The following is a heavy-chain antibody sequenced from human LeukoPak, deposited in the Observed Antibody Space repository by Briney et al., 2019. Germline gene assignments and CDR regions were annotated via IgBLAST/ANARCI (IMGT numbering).Heavy chain of an antibody. CDR3: ARGPTYYDFWSGFYYYMDV. J-gene: IGHJ6*03. Sequence: GGSLRLSCAASGFTFSSYAMHWVRQAPGKGLEYVSAISSNGGSTYYANSVKGRFTISRDNSKNTLYLQMGSLRAEDMAVYYCARGPTYYDFWSGFYYYMDVWGKGTTVTASS. CDR2: ISSNGGST. D-gene: IGHD3-3*01. CDR1: GFTFSSYA. V-gene: IGHV3-64*01.